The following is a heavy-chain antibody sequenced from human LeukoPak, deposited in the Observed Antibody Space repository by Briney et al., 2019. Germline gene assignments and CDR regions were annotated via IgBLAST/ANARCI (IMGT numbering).Heavy chain of an antibody. D-gene: IGHD1-26*01. CDR3: TRDLRQGGSYAFDY. CDR1: GLVDYSNY. CDR2: MYSGETT. V-gene: IGHV3-66*01. Sequence: SGGSLRLSCVASGLVDYSNYMSWVRQAPGKGLEWVSVMYSGETTYYADSVKGRFTISRDNIENTLYLQMNSLRAEDTAVYYCTRDLRQGGSYAFDYWGQGIVVTVSS. J-gene: IGHJ4*02.